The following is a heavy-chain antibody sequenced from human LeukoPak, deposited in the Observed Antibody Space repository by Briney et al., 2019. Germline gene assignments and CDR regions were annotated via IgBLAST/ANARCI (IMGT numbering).Heavy chain of an antibody. J-gene: IGHJ6*03. CDR2: MNPNSGNT. CDR1: GYTFTSYD. D-gene: IGHD4-17*01. V-gene: IGHV1-8*03. Sequence: ASVKVSCKASGYTFTSYDINWVRQAPGQGLEGMGWMNPNSGNTGYAQKFQGRVTITRNTSISTAYMELSSLRSEDTAVYYCARAGPLYGDYTYHMDVWGKGTTVTVSS. CDR3: ARAGPLYGDYTYHMDV.